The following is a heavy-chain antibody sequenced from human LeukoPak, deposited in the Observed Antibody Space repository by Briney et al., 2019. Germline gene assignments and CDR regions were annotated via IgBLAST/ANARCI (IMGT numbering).Heavy chain of an antibody. D-gene: IGHD6-19*01. Sequence: GGSLRLSCAASGFTFSSYAMSWVRQAPGKGLEWVSAISGSGGSTYYADSVKGRFTISRDNSKNTLYLQMNSLRAEDTAVYYCAKIISDPYSGGWYVVGPFDYWGQGTLVTVSS. CDR3: AKIISDPYSGGWYVVGPFDY. CDR1: GFTFSSYA. CDR2: ISGSGGST. J-gene: IGHJ4*02. V-gene: IGHV3-23*01.